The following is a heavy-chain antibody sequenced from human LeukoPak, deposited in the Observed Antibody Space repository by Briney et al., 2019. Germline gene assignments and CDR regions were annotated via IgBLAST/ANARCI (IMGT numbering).Heavy chain of an antibody. Sequence: SETLSLTCAVYGGSFSGYYWSWIRQPPGKGLEGIGEINHSGSTNYNPSLKSRVTISVDTSKNQFSLKLSSVTGADTAVYYCARYLSRMTTVVTDAFDIWGQGTMVTVSS. D-gene: IGHD4-23*01. V-gene: IGHV4-34*01. CDR2: INHSGST. CDR1: GGSFSGYY. CDR3: ARYLSRMTTVVTDAFDI. J-gene: IGHJ3*02.